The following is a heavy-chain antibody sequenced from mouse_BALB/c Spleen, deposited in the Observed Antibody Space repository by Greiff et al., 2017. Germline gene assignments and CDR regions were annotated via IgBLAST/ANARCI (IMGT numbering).Heavy chain of an antibody. CDR2: ISSGGSYT. CDR3: ARQRYYYGSSVYFDY. V-gene: IGHV5-6*01. CDR1: GFTFSSYG. J-gene: IGHJ2*01. Sequence: EVQLQESGGDLVKPGGSLKLSCAASGFTFSSYGMFWVRQTPDKRLEWVATISSGGSYTYYPDSVKGRFTISRDNAKNTLYLQMSSLKSEDTAMYYCARQRYYYGSSVYFDYWGQGTTLTVSS. D-gene: IGHD1-1*01.